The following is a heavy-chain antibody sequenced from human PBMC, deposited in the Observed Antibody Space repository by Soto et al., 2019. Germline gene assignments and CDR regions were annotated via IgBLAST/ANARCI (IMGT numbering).Heavy chain of an antibody. CDR2: ISGSGGST. Sequence: PGGSLRLSCAASGFMFSKFVLTWVRQAPGKGLEWVSAISGSGGSTYYADSVKGRFTISRDNSKNTLYLQMNSLRAEDTAVYYCAKDLLTRTFGVVISDYWGQGTLVTVSS. D-gene: IGHD3-3*01. CDR3: AKDLLTRTFGVVISDY. CDR1: GFMFSKFV. V-gene: IGHV3-23*01. J-gene: IGHJ4*02.